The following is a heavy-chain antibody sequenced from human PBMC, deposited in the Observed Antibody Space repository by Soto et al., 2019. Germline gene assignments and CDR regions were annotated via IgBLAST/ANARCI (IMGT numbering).Heavy chain of an antibody. D-gene: IGHD4-17*01. V-gene: IGHV4-61*01. Sequence: SETLSLTCTVSGGSISSGCYYWSWLRQHPGKGLEWIGYIYYSGSTNYNPSLKSRVTISVDTSKNQFSLKLSSVTAADTAVYYCARVDGDYSPQGNYYYYMDVWGKGTTVTVSS. CDR1: GGSISSGCYY. J-gene: IGHJ6*03. CDR3: ARVDGDYSPQGNYYYYMDV. CDR2: IYYSGST.